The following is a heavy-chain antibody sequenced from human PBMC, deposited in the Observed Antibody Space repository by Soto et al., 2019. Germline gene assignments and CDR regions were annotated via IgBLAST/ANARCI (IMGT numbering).Heavy chain of an antibody. CDR3: ASLYQLPKYSSSWSHQYFDY. J-gene: IGHJ4*02. CDR2: IIPIFGTA. Sequence: RASVKVSCKASGGTFSSYAISWVRQAPGQGLEWMGGIIPIFGTANYAQKFQGRVTITADESTSTAYMELSSLRSEDTAVYYCASLYQLPKYSSSWSHQYFDYWGQGIRVTVSS. D-gene: IGHD6-13*01. V-gene: IGHV1-69*13. CDR1: GGTFSSYA.